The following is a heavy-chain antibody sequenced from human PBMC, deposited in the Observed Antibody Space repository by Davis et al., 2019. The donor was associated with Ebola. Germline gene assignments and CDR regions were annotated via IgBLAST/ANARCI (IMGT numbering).Heavy chain of an antibody. V-gene: IGHV4-30-4*01. Sequence: SETLSLTCTVSGGSISSGDYYWSWIRQPPGKGLEWIGYIYYSGSTYYNPSLKSRVTISVDTSKNQFSLKLSSVTAADTAVYYCARDVYDYVWGTDAFDIWGQGTTVTVSS. CDR1: GGSISSGDYY. D-gene: IGHD3-16*01. J-gene: IGHJ3*02. CDR2: IYYSGST. CDR3: ARDVYDYVWGTDAFDI.